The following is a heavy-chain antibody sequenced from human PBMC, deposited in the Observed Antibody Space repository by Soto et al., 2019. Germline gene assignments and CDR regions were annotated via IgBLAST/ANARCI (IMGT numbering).Heavy chain of an antibody. D-gene: IGHD2-2*01. CDR1: GFIFSDYW. CDR3: VKDGGYCSSSTCYSPRNHYFDS. CDR2: IKFDGSEK. J-gene: IGHJ4*02. V-gene: IGHV3-7*03. Sequence: SLRLSCAASGFIFSDYWMSWVRQAPGKGPEWVANIKFDGSEKQYVDSVRGRFTTSRDNSRNSLFLQMNSLRAGDTAVYYCVKDGGYCSSSTCYSPRNHYFDSWGQGTLVTVSS.